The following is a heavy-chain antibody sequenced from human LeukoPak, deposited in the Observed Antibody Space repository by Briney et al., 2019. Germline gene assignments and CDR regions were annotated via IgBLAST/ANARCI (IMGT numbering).Heavy chain of an antibody. D-gene: IGHD1-26*01. CDR2: IRSKAYGGTT. V-gene: IGHV3-49*04. Sequence: PGGSLRLSCTASGFTFGDYAMSWVRQAPGKGLEWVGFIRSKAYGGTTEYAASVKGRFTISRDDSKSIAYLQMNSLKTEDTAVYYCTRVAWGFSAFDIWGQGTMVTVSS. CDR1: GFTFGDYA. J-gene: IGHJ3*02. CDR3: TRVAWGFSAFDI.